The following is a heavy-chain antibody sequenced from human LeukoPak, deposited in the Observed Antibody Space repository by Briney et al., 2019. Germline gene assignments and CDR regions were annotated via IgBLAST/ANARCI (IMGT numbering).Heavy chain of an antibody. V-gene: IGHV4-4*07. CDR1: GGSIRNYY. J-gene: IGHJ4*02. D-gene: IGHD6-13*01. Sequence: SETLSLTCTVSGGSIRNYYWSWIRQPAGKGLEWIGRIYTSGSTNYNPSLKSRVTMSVDTSKNQLSLKLTSVTAADTAVYYCARDGAAVVGTLPEFWGQGTLVTVSS. CDR3: ARDGAAVVGTLPEF. CDR2: IYTSGST.